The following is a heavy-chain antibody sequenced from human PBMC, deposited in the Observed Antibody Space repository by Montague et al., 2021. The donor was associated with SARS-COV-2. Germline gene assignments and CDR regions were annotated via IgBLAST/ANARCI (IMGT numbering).Heavy chain of an antibody. V-gene: IGHV3-23*03. Sequence: SLRLSCPASGFTFSSYAMSWVRQAPGKGLEWVSVIYSGDSSTYYADSVRGRFTTSRDNSKNTLYLQMNSLRAEDTAVYYCAKRGATSPFDSWGQGTLVTVSS. J-gene: IGHJ4*02. CDR2: IYSGDSST. CDR1: GFTFSSYA. D-gene: IGHD1-26*01. CDR3: AKRGATSPFDS.